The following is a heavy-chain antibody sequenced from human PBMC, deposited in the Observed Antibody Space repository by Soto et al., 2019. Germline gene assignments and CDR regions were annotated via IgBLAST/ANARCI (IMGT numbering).Heavy chain of an antibody. CDR1: GGTFSSYA. CDR2: IIPIFGTA. V-gene: IGHV1-69*01. J-gene: IGHJ4*02. Sequence: QVQLVQSGAEVKKPGSSVKVSCKASGGTFSSYAISWVRQAPGQGLEWMGGIIPIFGTANYAQKFQGRVTITAAESTSTAYMELSSLRYEDTALYYCAGVKNLEVVVKDYWGQGTLVTVSS. CDR3: AGVKNLEVVVKDY. D-gene: IGHD2-21*01.